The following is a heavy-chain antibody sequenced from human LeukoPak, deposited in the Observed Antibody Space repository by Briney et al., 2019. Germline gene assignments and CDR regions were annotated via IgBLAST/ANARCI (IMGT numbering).Heavy chain of an antibody. V-gene: IGHV4-4*07. D-gene: IGHD3-22*01. Sequence: SETLSLTCTVSGGSISSYYWSWIRQPAGKGLEWIGRIYTSGSTTYNPSLKSRVTMSVDTSKNQFSLKLRSVTAADTAVYYCARESVTMIVVVITRPGAFDIWGQGTMVTVSS. CDR1: GGSISSYY. J-gene: IGHJ3*02. CDR3: ARESVTMIVVVITRPGAFDI. CDR2: IYTSGST.